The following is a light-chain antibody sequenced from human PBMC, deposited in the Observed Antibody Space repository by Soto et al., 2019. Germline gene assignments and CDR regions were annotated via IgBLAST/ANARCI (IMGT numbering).Light chain of an antibody. CDR3: AAWDDSLNAYV. Sequence: QSVLTQPPSASGTPGQRVTISCSGSSSTIGSNTVNWFQQLPGTAPKLLIYTNNQRPSGVPDRFSGSKSGNSASLAISGLQSEDEADYYCAAWDDSLNAYVFGTGTKLTVL. J-gene: IGLJ1*01. CDR1: SSTIGSNT. V-gene: IGLV1-44*01. CDR2: TNN.